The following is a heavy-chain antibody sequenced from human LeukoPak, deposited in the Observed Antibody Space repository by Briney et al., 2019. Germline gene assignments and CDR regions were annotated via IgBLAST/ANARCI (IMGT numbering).Heavy chain of an antibody. D-gene: IGHD3-16*01. CDR3: VKDLRVGGDY. V-gene: IGHV3-64D*06. Sequence: GGSLRLSCSASGFTFSNYPMYWVRQAPGKGLEYVAAISTDGGSTYYADSVKGRFTIPRDNSKNTLYLQMSSLRAEDTAVYYCVKDLRVGGDYWGQGTLVTVSS. CDR1: GFTFSNYP. CDR2: ISTDGGST. J-gene: IGHJ4*02.